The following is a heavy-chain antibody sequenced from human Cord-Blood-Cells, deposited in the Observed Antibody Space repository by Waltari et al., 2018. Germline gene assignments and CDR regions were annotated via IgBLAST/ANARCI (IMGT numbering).Heavy chain of an antibody. J-gene: IGHJ4*02. V-gene: IGHV3-53*01. Sequence: EVQLVEYGGGLIQPGGSLRLSCAASGFTVSSNYMSWVRQAPGKGLEWVSVIYSGGSTYYADSVKGRFTISRDNSKNTLYLQMNSLRAEDTAVYYCARGFGYYGSGSYYNYFDYWGQGTLVTVSS. CDR3: ARGFGYYGSGSYYNYFDY. D-gene: IGHD3-10*01. CDR2: IYSGGST. CDR1: GFTVSSNY.